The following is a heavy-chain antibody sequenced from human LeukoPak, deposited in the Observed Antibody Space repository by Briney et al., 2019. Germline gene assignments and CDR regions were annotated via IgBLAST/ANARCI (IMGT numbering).Heavy chain of an antibody. CDR2: MNPNSGNT. J-gene: IGHJ4*02. CDR3: ARAVYGSGRYVDY. Sequence: ASVKVSCTASGYTFTSYDINWVRQAPGQGLEWMGWMNPNSGNTGYAQKFQGRVTMSRNTSISTAYMELSSLRSEDTAVYYCARAVYGSGRYVDYWGQGTLVTVSS. D-gene: IGHD3-10*01. V-gene: IGHV1-8*01. CDR1: GYTFTSYD.